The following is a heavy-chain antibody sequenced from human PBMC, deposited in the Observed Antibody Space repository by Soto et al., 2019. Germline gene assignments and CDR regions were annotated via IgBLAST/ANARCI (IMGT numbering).Heavy chain of an antibody. D-gene: IGHD5-18*01. J-gene: IGHJ6*02. CDR2: IFYSGST. CDR3: VCVFSGGYXYGFYYYGMDV. Sequence: SATLSLTCTVAGRSIPSGSYYWGWISQPPGKGLEWIGSIFYSGSTYYNPSLKSRVTISVDTSKNQFSLKLSSVTAADTAMYYCVCVFSGGYXYGFYYYGMDVWGQGTTVT. V-gene: IGHV4-39*01. CDR1: GRSIPSGSYY.